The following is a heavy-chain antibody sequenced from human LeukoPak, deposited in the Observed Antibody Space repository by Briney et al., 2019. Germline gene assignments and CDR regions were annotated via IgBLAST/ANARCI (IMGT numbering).Heavy chain of an antibody. Sequence: ASVKVSCKASGGTFSSYTISWVRQAPGQGLEWMGRIIPILGIANYAQKFQGRVTITADKSTSTAYMELSSLRSEDTAVYYCARDSAAGRVYFDYWGRGTLVTVSS. D-gene: IGHD6-13*01. CDR3: ARDSAAGRVYFDY. CDR1: GGTFSSYT. J-gene: IGHJ4*02. V-gene: IGHV1-69*04. CDR2: IIPILGIA.